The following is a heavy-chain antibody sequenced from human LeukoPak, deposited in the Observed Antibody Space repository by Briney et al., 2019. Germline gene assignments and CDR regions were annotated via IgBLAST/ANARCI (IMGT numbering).Heavy chain of an antibody. Sequence: PGESLRLSCAESGFSFSTYSMHWVRQAPGKGLEWVSFIQSHGSPTYYAGSVKGRFTISRDNSMDTLYLQMNSLRVEDTGVYYCAKGGFGNWWPYFDHWGQGSLVTVSS. CDR3: AKGGFGNWWPYFDH. CDR2: IQSHGSPT. J-gene: IGHJ4*02. CDR1: GFSFSTYS. D-gene: IGHD2-8*02. V-gene: IGHV3-30*02.